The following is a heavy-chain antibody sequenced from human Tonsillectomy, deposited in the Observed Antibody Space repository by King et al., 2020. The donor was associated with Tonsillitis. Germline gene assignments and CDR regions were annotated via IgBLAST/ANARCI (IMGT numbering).Heavy chain of an antibody. CDR1: GGSFSGYY. J-gene: IGHJ6*02. CDR2: INHSGST. D-gene: IGHD3-9*01. V-gene: IGHV4-34*01. CDR3: AGGPRYYDILTGYPYYGMDV. Sequence: VQLQQWGAGLLKPSETLSLTCAVYGGSFSGYYWSWIRQPPGKGLEWIGEINHSGSTNYNPSLKSRVTISVDTSKNQFSLKLSSVTAADTAVYYCAGGPRYYDILTGYPYYGMDVWGQGTTVTVSS.